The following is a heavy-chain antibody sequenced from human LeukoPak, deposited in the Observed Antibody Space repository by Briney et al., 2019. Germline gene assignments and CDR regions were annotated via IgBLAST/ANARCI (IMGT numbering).Heavy chain of an antibody. D-gene: IGHD6-19*01. CDR3: AKDRGSGWYQNDY. Sequence: PGGSVRLSCAAPGFTFSSYAMHWVRQAPGKGLEWVAVISYDGSNKYFADSVKGRFTISRDNSKNTLYLQMNSLRAEDTAVYFCAKDRGSGWYQNDYWGQGTLVTVSS. V-gene: IGHV3-30-3*01. J-gene: IGHJ4*02. CDR2: ISYDGSNK. CDR1: GFTFSSYA.